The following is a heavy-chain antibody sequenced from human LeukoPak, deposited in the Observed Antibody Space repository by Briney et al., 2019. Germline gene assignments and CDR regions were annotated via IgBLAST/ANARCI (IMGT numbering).Heavy chain of an antibody. V-gene: IGHV4-61*02. Sequence: SETLSLTCTVSGGSISRGSYFWSCIRQPAGKGLEWIGRFYTSATPNYNPSLKSRVTISVDTSRNQFSLKLSSVTAADTAVYYCARGGIPDYWGQGILVTVSS. J-gene: IGHJ4*02. D-gene: IGHD2-21*01. CDR1: GGSISRGSYF. CDR3: ARGGIPDY. CDR2: FYTSATP.